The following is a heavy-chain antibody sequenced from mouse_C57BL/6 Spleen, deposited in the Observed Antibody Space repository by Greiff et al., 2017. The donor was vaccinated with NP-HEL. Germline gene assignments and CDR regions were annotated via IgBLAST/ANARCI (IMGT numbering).Heavy chain of an antibody. J-gene: IGHJ3*01. CDR3: AREGDGYFSWFAY. V-gene: IGHV5-4*01. CDR2: ISDGGSYT. Sequence: EVKLMESGGGLVKPGGSLKLSCAASGFTFSSYAMSWVRQTPEKRLEWVATISDGGSYTYYPDNVKGRFTISRDNAKNNLYLQMSHLKSEYTAMYYCAREGDGYFSWFAYWGQGTLVTVSA. CDR1: GFTFSSYA. D-gene: IGHD2-3*01.